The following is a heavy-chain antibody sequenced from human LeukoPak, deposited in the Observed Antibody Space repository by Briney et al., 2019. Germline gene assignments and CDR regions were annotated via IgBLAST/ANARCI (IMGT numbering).Heavy chain of an antibody. D-gene: IGHD7-27*01. J-gene: IGHJ4*02. CDR3: VRTPPNWGADF. CDR1: GYIFAHNG. CDR2: INPSGGST. V-gene: IGHV1-46*01. Sequence: ASVKVSCKTSGYIFAHNGISWVRQAPGQGLEWMGIINPSGGSTSYAQKFQGRVTMTRDTSTGTAYLELSSLRSEDSAVYYCVRTPPNWGADFWGQGTLITVSS.